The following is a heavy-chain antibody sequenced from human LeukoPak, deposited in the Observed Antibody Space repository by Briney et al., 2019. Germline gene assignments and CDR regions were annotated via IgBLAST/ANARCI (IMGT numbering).Heavy chain of an antibody. CDR3: ARENSAMVTWEAYAFDI. Sequence: PGGSLRLSCAASGFTFDDYGMSWVRQAPGKGLEWVSGINWNGGSTGYADSVKGRFTISRDNAKNSLYLQMNSLRAEDTALYYCARENSAMVTWEAYAFDIWGQGTMVTVSS. CDR2: INWNGGST. V-gene: IGHV3-20*04. D-gene: IGHD5-18*01. J-gene: IGHJ3*02. CDR1: GFTFDDYG.